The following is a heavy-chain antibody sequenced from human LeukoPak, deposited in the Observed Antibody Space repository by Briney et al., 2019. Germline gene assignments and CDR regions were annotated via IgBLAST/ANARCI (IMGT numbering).Heavy chain of an antibody. CDR2: MNHSGST. CDR1: GGSFSGYY. V-gene: IGHV4-34*01. Sequence: SGTLSLTCAVYGGSFSGYYWSWIRQPPGKGLEWIGEMNHSGSTNYNPSLKSRVTISVDTSKNQFSLKLSSVTAADTAVYYCACNYYYYMDVWGKGTTVTVSS. CDR3: ACNYYYYMDV. J-gene: IGHJ6*03. D-gene: IGHD2-15*01.